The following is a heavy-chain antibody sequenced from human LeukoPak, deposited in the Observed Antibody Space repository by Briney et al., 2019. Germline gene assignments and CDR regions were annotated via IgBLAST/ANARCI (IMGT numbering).Heavy chain of an antibody. J-gene: IGHJ4*02. Sequence: GGSLRLSCAASGFTFSSYAMSWVRQAPGKGLERVSGISDSGGTVYYADSVKGRFTISRDNSKNSLYLQMNSLRAEDTAVYYCAKKLSGSYKGFDYWGQGTLVTVSS. CDR3: AKKLSGSYKGFDY. V-gene: IGHV3-23*01. CDR2: ISDSGGTV. CDR1: GFTFSSYA. D-gene: IGHD1-26*01.